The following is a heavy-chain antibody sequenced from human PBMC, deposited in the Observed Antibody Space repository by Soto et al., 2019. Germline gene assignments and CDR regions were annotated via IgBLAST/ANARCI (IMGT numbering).Heavy chain of an antibody. Sequence: EVQLVESGGGLVKPGGSLRLSCAASGFTFSSYSMNWVRQAPGKGLEWVSAISSSSSYIYYADSVKGRFTISGDNAKNSLYLQMNSLRAEDTAVYYCARVQLEGFDYWGQGTLVTVSS. CDR1: GFTFSSYS. D-gene: IGHD1-1*01. CDR3: ARVQLEGFDY. CDR2: ISSSSSYI. J-gene: IGHJ4*02. V-gene: IGHV3-21*01.